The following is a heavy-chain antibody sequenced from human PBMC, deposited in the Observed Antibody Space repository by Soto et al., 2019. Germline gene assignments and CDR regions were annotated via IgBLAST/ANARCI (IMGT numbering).Heavy chain of an antibody. CDR2: ISGSGGGT. V-gene: IGHV3-23*01. Sequence: GGSLRLSCAASGFTFSSYAMSWVRQAPGKGLEWVSAISGSGGGTYYADSVKGRFTISRDNSKNTLYLQMNSLRAEDTAVYYCAKVAGGYCSGGSCRGYSYGKYYFDYWGQGTLVTVSS. D-gene: IGHD2-15*01. J-gene: IGHJ4*02. CDR1: GFTFSSYA. CDR3: AKVAGGYCSGGSCRGYSYGKYYFDY.